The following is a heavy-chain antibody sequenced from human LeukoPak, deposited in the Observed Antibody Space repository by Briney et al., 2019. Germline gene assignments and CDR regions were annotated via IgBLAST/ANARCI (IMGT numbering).Heavy chain of an antibody. Sequence: SETLSLTCTVSGGSISDYYWNWIRQPPGKELEWIGYFPYSGSTNYNPSLRSRITISVDTSKNQFSLTLTSLTAADTAVYYCARLPARRIVTTPTYFDFWGQGTLVTVSS. CDR1: GGSISDYY. J-gene: IGHJ4*02. CDR3: ARLPARRIVTTPTYFDF. D-gene: IGHD5-12*01. V-gene: IGHV4-59*01. CDR2: FPYSGST.